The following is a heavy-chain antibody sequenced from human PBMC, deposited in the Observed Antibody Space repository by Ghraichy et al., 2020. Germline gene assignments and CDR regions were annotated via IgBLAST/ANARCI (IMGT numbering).Heavy chain of an antibody. Sequence: ASVKVSCKASGYTFTSYGISWVRQAPGQGLEWMGWISAYNGNTNYAQKLQGRVTMTTDTSTSTAYMELRSLRSDDTAVYYCARGYCSGGSCYSVLLSWFDPWGQGTLVTVSS. D-gene: IGHD2-15*01. J-gene: IGHJ5*02. CDR1: GYTFTSYG. CDR3: ARGYCSGGSCYSVLLSWFDP. CDR2: ISAYNGNT. V-gene: IGHV1-18*04.